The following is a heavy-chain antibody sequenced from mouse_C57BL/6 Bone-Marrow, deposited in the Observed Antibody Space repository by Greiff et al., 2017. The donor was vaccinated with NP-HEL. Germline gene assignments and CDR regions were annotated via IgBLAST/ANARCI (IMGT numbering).Heavy chain of an antibody. CDR1: GYTFTSYG. D-gene: IGHD1-1*01. CDR3: ARSLFYYYGSIYV. CDR2: IYPRSGNT. Sequence: QVQLKESGAELARPGASVKLSCKASGYTFTSYGISWVKQRTGQGLEWIGEIYPRSGNTYYNEKFKGKATLTADKSSSTAYMELRSLTSEDSAVYFCARSLFYYYGSIYVWGQGTTLTVSS. V-gene: IGHV1-81*01. J-gene: IGHJ2*01.